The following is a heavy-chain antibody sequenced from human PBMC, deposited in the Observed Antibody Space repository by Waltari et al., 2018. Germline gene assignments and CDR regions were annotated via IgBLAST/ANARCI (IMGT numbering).Heavy chain of an antibody. J-gene: IGHJ4*02. Sequence: QVNLVESGGGVVQPGGSLGLSCATSGFTFSNFGMHWVRQAPGKGLDWVALIWVDGRDKFYADSVRGRFTISRDNSARTLYLDMDSLRLDDTAMYYCAKDAFGNTYLDFWGQGTLVTVSS. V-gene: IGHV3-30*02. CDR3: AKDAFGNTYLDF. CDR1: GFTFSNFG. CDR2: IWVDGRDK. D-gene: IGHD2-2*02.